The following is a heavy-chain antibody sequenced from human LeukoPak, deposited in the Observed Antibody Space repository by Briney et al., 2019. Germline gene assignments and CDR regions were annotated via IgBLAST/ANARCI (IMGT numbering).Heavy chain of an antibody. Sequence: GASVKISCKASGYTFTGYYMHWVRQAPGQGLEWMGWINPNSGGTNYAQKFQGRVTMTRDTSISAAYMELSRLRSDDTAVYYCARDIGAYYYDSSGYSSRDYWGQGTLVTVSS. CDR1: GYTFTGYY. D-gene: IGHD3-22*01. J-gene: IGHJ4*02. CDR2: INPNSGGT. CDR3: ARDIGAYYYDSSGYSSRDY. V-gene: IGHV1-2*02.